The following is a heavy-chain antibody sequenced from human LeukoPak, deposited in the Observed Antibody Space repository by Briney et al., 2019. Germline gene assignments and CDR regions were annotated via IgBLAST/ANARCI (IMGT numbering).Heavy chain of an antibody. D-gene: IGHD3-10*01. CDR3: ARANYSGSGSHYNPSFFDY. J-gene: IGHJ4*02. V-gene: IGHV1-46*01. CDR2: INPSGGRT. CDR1: GYSFASYY. Sequence: ASVKVSCKASGYSFASYYMHWVRQASGQGLEWMGEINPSGGRTNYAQKFQGRVDMTRETSTSTVYMELSSLRSEDTAVYYCARANYSGSGSHYNPSFFDYWGQGTLVTVSS.